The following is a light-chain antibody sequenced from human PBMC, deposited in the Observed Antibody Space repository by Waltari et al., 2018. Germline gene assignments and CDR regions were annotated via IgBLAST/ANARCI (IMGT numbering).Light chain of an antibody. CDR3: CSYAGRGTYV. CDR2: EVF. J-gene: IGLJ1*01. Sequence: SALTQPASVSGTPGQSITIPCSGTTSYVGSYDLVPWYQQHPGEAPKLLICEVFKRPPDTSSRFSGAKSGSTASLTISGLQPEDEADYYCCSYAGRGTYVFGSGTKVTVL. V-gene: IGLV2-23*02. CDR1: TSYVGSYDL.